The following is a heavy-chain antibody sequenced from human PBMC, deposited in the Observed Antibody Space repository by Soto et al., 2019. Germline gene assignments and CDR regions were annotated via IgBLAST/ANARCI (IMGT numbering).Heavy chain of an antibody. Sequence: GGSLRLSCAASGFTFSNAWMTWVRQAPGRGLEWVGRIKTKTDGGTAECAAPVKGRFTISRDDSNNTLYLQMNSLKTEDTAVYYCTFGYNHGEPFDIWGQGTMVTVSS. CDR3: TFGYNHGEPFDI. CDR2: IKTKTDGGTA. CDR1: GFTFSNAW. J-gene: IGHJ3*02. V-gene: IGHV3-15*07. D-gene: IGHD5-18*01.